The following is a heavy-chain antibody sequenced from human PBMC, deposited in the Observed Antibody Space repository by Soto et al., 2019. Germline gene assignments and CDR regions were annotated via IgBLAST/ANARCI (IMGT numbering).Heavy chain of an antibody. CDR3: ARRGYSYGYGAFDI. Sequence: SVKVSCKASGGTFSSYSISWVRQAPGQGLEWMGGIIPIFGTANYAQKFQGRVTITADESTSTAYMELSSLRSEDTAVYYCARRGYSYGYGAFDIWGQGTMVTVSS. D-gene: IGHD5-18*01. V-gene: IGHV1-69*13. J-gene: IGHJ3*02. CDR2: IIPIFGTA. CDR1: GGTFSSYS.